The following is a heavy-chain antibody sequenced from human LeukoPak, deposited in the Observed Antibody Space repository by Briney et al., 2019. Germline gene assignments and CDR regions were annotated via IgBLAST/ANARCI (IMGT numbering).Heavy chain of an antibody. V-gene: IGHV4-4*02. CDR2: INHSGST. CDR3: ARPWTGGDIVVVPAARGGAAFDI. J-gene: IGHJ3*02. CDR1: GGSISSSNW. Sequence: SETLSLTCAVSGGSISSSNWWSWVRQPPGKGLEWIGEINHSGSTNYNPSLKSRVTISVDTSKNQFSLKLSSVTAADTAVYYCARPWTGGDIVVVPAARGGAAFDIWGQGTMVTVSS. D-gene: IGHD2-2*01.